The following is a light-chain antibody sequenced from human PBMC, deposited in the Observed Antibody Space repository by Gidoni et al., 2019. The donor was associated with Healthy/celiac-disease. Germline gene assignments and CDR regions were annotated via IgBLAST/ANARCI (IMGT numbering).Light chain of an antibody. Sequence: EIVLTQSPATLSSSPGEIATLSCRASQSVSSYLDWYHQKPGQAPRLLIYDASNRATGIPARFSGSGSGTDFTLTISSLEPEDFAVYYCQQRSNPITFGQGTRLEIK. CDR3: QQRSNPIT. CDR1: QSVSSY. V-gene: IGKV3-11*01. J-gene: IGKJ5*01. CDR2: DAS.